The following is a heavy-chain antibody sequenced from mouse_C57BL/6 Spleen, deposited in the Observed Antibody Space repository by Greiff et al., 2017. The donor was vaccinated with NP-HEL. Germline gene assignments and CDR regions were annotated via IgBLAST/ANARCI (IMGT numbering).Heavy chain of an antibody. V-gene: IGHV1-55*01. CDR3: ARGVRRHWYFDV. CDR2: IYPGSGST. J-gene: IGHJ1*03. CDR1: GYTFTSYW. Sequence: VQLQQSGAELVKPGASVKMSCKASGYTFTSYWITWVKQRPGQGLEWIGDIYPGSGSTNYNEKFKSKATLTVDTSSSTAYMQLSSLTSEDSAVYYCARGVRRHWYFDVWGTGTTVTVSS. D-gene: IGHD2-14*01.